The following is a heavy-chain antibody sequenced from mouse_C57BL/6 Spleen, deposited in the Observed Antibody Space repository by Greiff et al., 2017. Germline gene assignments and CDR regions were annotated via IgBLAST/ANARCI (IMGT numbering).Heavy chain of an antibody. V-gene: IGHV3-1*01. CDR3: ANLYSN. CDR1: GYSITSGYD. Sequence: VQLQQSGPGMVKPSQSLSLTCTVTGYSITSGYDWHWIRPFPGNKLEWIGYISYSGSTNYNPSLKSRISISHDTSKNQFFLKLNSVTTEDTATYYCANLYSNWSQGTLVTVSA. D-gene: IGHD2-5*01. CDR2: ISYSGST. J-gene: IGHJ3*01.